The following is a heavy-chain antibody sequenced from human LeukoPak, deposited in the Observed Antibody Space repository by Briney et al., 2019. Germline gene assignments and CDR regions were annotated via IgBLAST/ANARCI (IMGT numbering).Heavy chain of an antibody. J-gene: IGHJ4*02. CDR3: AREGAFYYFDY. V-gene: IGHV3-64*01. CDR1: GFTFSTYW. CDR2: VVGNGGTT. Sequence: PGGSLRLSCAASGFTFSTYWMSWVRQAPGKGLEYVSAVVGNGGTTYYANSVKGRFTISRDNSKNTVYLQMGSLRAEDTAVYYCAREGAFYYFDYWGQGALVTVSS.